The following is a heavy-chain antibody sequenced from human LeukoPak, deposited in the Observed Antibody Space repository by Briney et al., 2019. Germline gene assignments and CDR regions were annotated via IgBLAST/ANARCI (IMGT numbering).Heavy chain of an antibody. CDR3: ARALDAGAAAGTDYYYMDV. Sequence: SETLSLTCTVSGGSISSYYWSWIRQPPGKGLEWIGYIYTSGSTNDNPSLKSRVTISVDTSKNQFSLKLSSVTAADTAVYYCARALDAGAAAGTDYYYMDVWGKGTTVTVSS. V-gene: IGHV4-4*09. CDR2: IYTSGST. CDR1: GGSISSYY. J-gene: IGHJ6*03. D-gene: IGHD6-13*01.